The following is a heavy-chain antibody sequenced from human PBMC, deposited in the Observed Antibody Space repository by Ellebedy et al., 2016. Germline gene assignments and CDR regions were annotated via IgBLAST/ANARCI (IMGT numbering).Heavy chain of an antibody. CDR1: GFTFSSYA. CDR3: AKDGGSYYFDY. Sequence: GESLKISXAASGFTFSSYAMSWVRQAPGKGLEWVSAISGSGGSTYYADSVKGRFTISRDNSKNTLYLQMNSLRAEDTAVYYCAKDGGSYYFDYWGQGTLVTVSS. V-gene: IGHV3-23*01. D-gene: IGHD1-26*01. CDR2: ISGSGGST. J-gene: IGHJ4*02.